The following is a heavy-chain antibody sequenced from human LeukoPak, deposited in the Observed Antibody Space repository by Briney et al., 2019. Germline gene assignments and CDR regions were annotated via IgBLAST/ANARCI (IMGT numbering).Heavy chain of an antibody. CDR3: ARDLSPVVRASPMGY. CDR1: GFTFTNYG. CDR2: ITYDGYYK. V-gene: IGHV3-30*03. D-gene: IGHD3-10*01. Sequence: GGSLRLSCAASGFTFTNYGMHWVRQAPGKGLEWVALITYDGYYKYYSDSVKGRFTISSDTSKNTLYLQMNSLRAEDTAVYYCARDLSPVVRASPMGYWGQGTPVTVSS. J-gene: IGHJ4*02.